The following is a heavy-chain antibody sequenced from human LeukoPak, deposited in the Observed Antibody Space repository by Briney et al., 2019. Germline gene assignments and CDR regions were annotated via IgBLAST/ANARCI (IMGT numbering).Heavy chain of an antibody. CDR2: ISSSGSTI. V-gene: IGHV3-11*01. Sequence: GGSLRLSCAASGFTFSDYYMSWIRQAPGKGLEWVSYISSSGSTIYYADSVKGRFIISRDNAKNSLYLQMNSLRAEDTAVYYCARSLKFLRYFDLWGRGTLVTVSS. J-gene: IGHJ2*01. D-gene: IGHD2/OR15-2a*01. CDR3: ARSLKFLRYFDL. CDR1: GFTFSDYY.